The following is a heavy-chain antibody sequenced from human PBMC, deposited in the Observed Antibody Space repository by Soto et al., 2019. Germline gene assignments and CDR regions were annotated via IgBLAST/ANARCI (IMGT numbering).Heavy chain of an antibody. CDR1: GGSISSSNW. D-gene: IGHD7-27*01. CDR2: IYHSGST. J-gene: IGHJ6*01. V-gene: IGHV4-4*02. CDR3: ARVRVSYYYGIDV. Sequence: QVQLQESGPGLVKPSGPLSLTCAVSGGSISSSNWWSWVRQPPGKGLEWIGEIYHSGSTNYNPSLKRRVTIAVDKAKNQFSLKRSSVTAADTAVYYCARVRVSYYYGIDVWGEGATVTVSS.